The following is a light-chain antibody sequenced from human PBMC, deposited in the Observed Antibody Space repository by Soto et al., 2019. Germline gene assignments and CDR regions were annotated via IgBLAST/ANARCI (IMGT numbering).Light chain of an antibody. Sequence: QSALTQPPSASGSPGQSVTISCTGTSSDVGGYNYVSWYQQHPGKAPKLMISEVSKRPPGVPDRFSGSKSGTTASLTVSGRQAADEADSYCSSFAGTHQLIFGEGTKLTVL. CDR1: SSDVGGYNY. J-gene: IGLJ2*01. CDR3: SSFAGTHQLI. V-gene: IGLV2-8*01. CDR2: EVS.